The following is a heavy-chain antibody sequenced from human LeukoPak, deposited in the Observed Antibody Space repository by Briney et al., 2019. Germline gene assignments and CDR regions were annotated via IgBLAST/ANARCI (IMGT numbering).Heavy chain of an antibody. J-gene: IGHJ4*02. D-gene: IGHD3-10*01. CDR2: IWYDGSNK. CDR1: GFTLSSYG. V-gene: IGHV3-33*06. CDR3: AKAAQSRMRYYGSGSYEDY. Sequence: PGGSLRLSCAASGFTLSSYGVHWVRQAPGKGLEWVAIIWYDGSNKYYADSVKGRFTISRDNSKNTLYLQMNSLRAEDTAVYYCAKAAQSRMRYYGSGSYEDYWGQGTLVTVSS.